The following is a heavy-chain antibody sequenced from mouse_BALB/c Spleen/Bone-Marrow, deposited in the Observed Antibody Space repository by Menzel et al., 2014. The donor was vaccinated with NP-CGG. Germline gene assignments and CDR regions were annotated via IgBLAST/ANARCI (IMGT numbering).Heavy chain of an antibody. CDR2: IDPANGTT. V-gene: IGHV14-3*02. D-gene: IGHD2-3*01. CDR1: GFNIKDNY. CDR3: ARSGDGPFAY. J-gene: IGHJ3*01. Sequence: VQLQQPGAELVKPGASVKLSCTASGFNIKDNYIHRVKQRPEQGLEWIGRIDPANGTTKYGPKFQGKTTITTDTSSNTAYLQLSSLTSEDTAVYYCARSGDGPFAYWGQGTLVTVSA.